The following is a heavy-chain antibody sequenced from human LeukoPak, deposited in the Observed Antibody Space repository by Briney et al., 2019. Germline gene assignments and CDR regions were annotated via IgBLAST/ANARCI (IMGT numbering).Heavy chain of an antibody. Sequence: PSATLSLTCTVSGDSISIYYWNWIRQPPGKGLEWIGYIYYSGSTNDNPSLKSRVSMSIDTSKNQFSLNLASVTAADTAVYYCARASNTVYFDLWGRGTLVTVSS. CDR1: GDSISIYY. CDR3: ARASNTVYFDL. D-gene: IGHD2-2*02. V-gene: IGHV4-59*01. J-gene: IGHJ2*01. CDR2: IYYSGST.